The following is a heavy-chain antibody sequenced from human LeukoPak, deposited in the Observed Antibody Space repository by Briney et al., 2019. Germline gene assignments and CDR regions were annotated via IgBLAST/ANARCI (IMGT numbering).Heavy chain of an antibody. Sequence: GGSLRLSCAASGFTFSSYWMSWVRQAPGKGLEWVANIKQDGSEKYYVDSVKGRFTISRDNAKNSLYLQMNSLRAEDTAVYYCARDSPVEDIWSGYYTVLDYWGQGTLVTVSS. CDR3: ARDSPVEDIWSGYYTVLDY. V-gene: IGHV3-7*01. D-gene: IGHD3-3*01. CDR1: GFTFSSYW. CDR2: IKQDGSEK. J-gene: IGHJ4*02.